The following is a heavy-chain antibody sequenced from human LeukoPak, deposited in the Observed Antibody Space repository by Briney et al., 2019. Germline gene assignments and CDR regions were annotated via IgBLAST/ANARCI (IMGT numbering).Heavy chain of an antibody. V-gene: IGHV1-2*02. J-gene: IGHJ4*02. Sequence: ASVRVSCKASGYTFTGYYMHWVRQAPGQGLEWMGWINLNGGGTNDAQKFQDRGTMTRDTSISTAYMELSRLRSDDTAVYYCARSPDILTGENFDYWGQGTLVTVSS. CDR1: GYTFTGYY. CDR2: INLNGGGT. D-gene: IGHD3-9*01. CDR3: ARSPDILTGENFDY.